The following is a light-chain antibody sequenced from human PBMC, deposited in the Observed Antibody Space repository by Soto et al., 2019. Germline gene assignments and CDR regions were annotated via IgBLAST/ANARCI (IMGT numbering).Light chain of an antibody. CDR2: EVS. CDR3: SSYAASNIYV. V-gene: IGLV2-8*01. CDR1: SSDVGGYNY. Sequence: QSALTQPPSASGSLGQSVTISCTGTSSDVGGYNYVSWYQQHPRKAPKLMIYEVSKRPSGVPDRFSGSKSGNTASLTVSGLQAEDEADYYCSSYAASNIYVFGTGTKVTVL. J-gene: IGLJ1*01.